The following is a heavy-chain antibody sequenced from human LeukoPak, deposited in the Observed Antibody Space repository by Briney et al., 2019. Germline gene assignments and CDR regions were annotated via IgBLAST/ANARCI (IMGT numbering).Heavy chain of an antibody. CDR1: GGSISSSSYY. Sequence: SETLSLTCTVSGGSISSSSYYWGWIRQPPGKGLEWIGSIYYSGSTYYNPSLKSRLTISVDTSENRFSLRLSSVTAADTAVYYCARGRVWFGFFDLWGRGTLLTVSA. J-gene: IGHJ2*01. V-gene: IGHV4-39*02. CDR3: ARGRVWFGFFDL. CDR2: IYYSGST. D-gene: IGHD3-10*01.